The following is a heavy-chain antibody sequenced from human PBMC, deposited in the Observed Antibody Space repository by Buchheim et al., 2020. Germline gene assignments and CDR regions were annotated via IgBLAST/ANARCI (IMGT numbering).Heavy chain of an antibody. V-gene: IGHV3-7*01. CDR2: IKQDGTEK. Sequence: EVQLAVSGGGLVQPGGSLRLSCIGSGFTFNRYWMTWVRQAPGKGLEWVATIKQDGTEKYYVNSVKGRVIASRDNAKNSVFVHMSSLADEDTAVYYCARHTGFDSGLDVWRQGT. J-gene: IGHJ6*02. D-gene: IGHD5-12*01. CDR1: GFTFNRYW. CDR3: ARHTGFDSGLDV.